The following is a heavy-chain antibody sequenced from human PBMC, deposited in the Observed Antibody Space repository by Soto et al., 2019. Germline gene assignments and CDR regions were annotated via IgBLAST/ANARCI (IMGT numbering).Heavy chain of an antibody. CDR1: GYSFTSYW. J-gene: IGHJ6*02. Sequence: PGESLKISCNGSGYSFTSYWISWVRQMPGKGLEWMGRIDPSDSYTNYSPSFQGHVTISADKSISTAYLQWSSLKASDTAMYYCARHPVSSIAARYYYYGMDVWGQGTTVTVS. D-gene: IGHD6-6*01. V-gene: IGHV5-10-1*01. CDR2: IDPSDSYT. CDR3: ARHPVSSIAARYYYYGMDV.